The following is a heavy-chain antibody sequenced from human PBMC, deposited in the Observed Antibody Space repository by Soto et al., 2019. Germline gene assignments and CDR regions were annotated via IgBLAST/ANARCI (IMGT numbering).Heavy chain of an antibody. V-gene: IGHV4-31*03. CDR1: RAFINSGGFY. CDR2: IFHSGST. J-gene: IGHJ5*02. Sequence: LSLTCSVSRAFINSGGFYYSWIRQPPGKCLEWLGYIFHSGSTLYNPSLRGRLTLSADTSRNQLSLYLTSVTAADTAVYYCVRGGIAGHWFDPLGQGILVTVS. D-gene: IGHD2-15*01. CDR3: VRGGIAGHWFDP.